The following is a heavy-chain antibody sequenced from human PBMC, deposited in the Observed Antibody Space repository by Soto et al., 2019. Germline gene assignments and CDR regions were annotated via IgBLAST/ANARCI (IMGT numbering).Heavy chain of an antibody. CDR2: IYYSVST. J-gene: IGHJ3*02. CDR1: GDSISSSSYF. CDR3: ARRGYFDWFGAFDI. V-gene: IGHV4-39*02. D-gene: IGHD3-9*01. Sequence: QLQLQESGPGLVKPSETLSLTCTVSGDSISSSSYFWGWIRQPPGKALEWIGNIYYSVSTYYNPSLKSRVTIAVDTSKNHFSLKLTSVTAADTAVYYCARRGYFDWFGAFDIWGQGTMVTVSS.